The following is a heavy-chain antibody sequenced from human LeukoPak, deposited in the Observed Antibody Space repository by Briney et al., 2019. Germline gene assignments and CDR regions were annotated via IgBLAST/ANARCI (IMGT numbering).Heavy chain of an antibody. CDR1: GFTFSSYE. CDR2: ISSSGSTI. Sequence: GGSLRLSCAASGFTFSSYEMNWVRQAPGKGLEWVSYISSSGSTIYYADSVKGRFTICRDNAKNSLYLQMNSLRAEDTAVYYGAREGACDSSGYYQTDNWGQGTLVTVSS. V-gene: IGHV3-48*03. J-gene: IGHJ4*02. CDR3: AREGACDSSGYYQTDN. D-gene: IGHD3-22*01.